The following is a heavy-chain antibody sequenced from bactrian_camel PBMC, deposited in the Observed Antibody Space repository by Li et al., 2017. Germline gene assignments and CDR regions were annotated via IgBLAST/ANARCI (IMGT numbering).Heavy chain of an antibody. J-gene: IGHJ4*01. CDR1: GYTGRLCT. CDR3: AALRGYWHSNVLYHLRSSRGTY. D-gene: IGHD2*01. V-gene: IGHV3S54*01. Sequence: HVQLVESGGGAVQVGGSLRLSCAASGYTGRLCTMGWYRQAPGKEREGVAALYTGGGSAYYADSVKGRFTISQGNAKNTLYLQMNSLQPEDTAMYYCAALRGYWHSNVLYHLRSSRGTYRGQGTQVTVS. CDR2: LYTGGGSA.